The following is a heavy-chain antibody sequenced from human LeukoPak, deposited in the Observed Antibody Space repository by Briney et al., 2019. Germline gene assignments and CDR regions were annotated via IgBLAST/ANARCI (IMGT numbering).Heavy chain of an antibody. Sequence: GGSLRLSCAASGFTFSNYAMNWVRQAPGKGLEWVSAVSGSGDTTHHADSVEGRFTISRDNSKKTLYLQMNSLRAEDTALYYCAKNAGLPYCTSTSCPLDPCGQGTLVSVSS. J-gene: IGHJ5*02. V-gene: IGHV3-23*01. D-gene: IGHD2-2*01. CDR3: AKNAGLPYCTSTSCPLDP. CDR2: VSGSGDTT. CDR1: GFTFSNYA.